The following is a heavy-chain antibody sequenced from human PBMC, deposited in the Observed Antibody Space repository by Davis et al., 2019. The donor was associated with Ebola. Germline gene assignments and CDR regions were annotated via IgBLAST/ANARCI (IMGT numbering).Heavy chain of an antibody. CDR3: AKDPALLPSGWLDYFDY. V-gene: IGHV3-74*01. D-gene: IGHD6-19*01. Sequence: HTGGSLRLSCAASGFTFSSYWMHWVRQAPGKGLVWVSRINSDGSSTSYADSVKGRFTISRDNAKNTLYLQMNSLRAEDTAVYYCAKDPALLPSGWLDYFDYWGQGTLVTVSS. CDR1: GFTFSSYW. J-gene: IGHJ4*02. CDR2: INSDGSST.